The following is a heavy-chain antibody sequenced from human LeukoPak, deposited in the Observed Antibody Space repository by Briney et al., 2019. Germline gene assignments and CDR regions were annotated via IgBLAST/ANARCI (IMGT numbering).Heavy chain of an antibody. CDR3: ARDPSFAAELGDYYYYYMDV. Sequence: SVKVSCKASGGTFSSYAISWVRQAPGQGLEWMGGIIPIFGTANYAQKFQGRVTITADESTSTAYMELSSLRSEDTAVYYCARDPSFAAELGDYYYYYMDVWGKGTTVTVSS. CDR1: GGTFSSYA. CDR2: IIPIFGTA. J-gene: IGHJ6*03. V-gene: IGHV1-69*13. D-gene: IGHD7-27*01.